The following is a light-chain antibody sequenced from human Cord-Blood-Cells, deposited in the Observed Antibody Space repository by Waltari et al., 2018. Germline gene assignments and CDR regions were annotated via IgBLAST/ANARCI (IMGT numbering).Light chain of an antibody. V-gene: IGKV1-39*01. Sequence: DIQMTPSPSSLSASVGDRVTITCRASQSISSYLNWYQQKPGKDPKLLIYAASSLQSGVPSRFSGSGSWTDFTLTISSLQPEDFATYYCQQSYSTPPTFGQGTKVEIK. CDR1: QSISSY. CDR3: QQSYSTPPT. J-gene: IGKJ1*01. CDR2: AAS.